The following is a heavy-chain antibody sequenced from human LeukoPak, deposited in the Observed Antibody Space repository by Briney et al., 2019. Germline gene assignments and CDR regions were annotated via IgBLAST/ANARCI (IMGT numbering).Heavy chain of an antibody. CDR2: ISGGGGTT. CDR1: GFTFRSYA. V-gene: IGHV3-23*01. J-gene: IGHJ4*02. CDR3: AKDGSDWGFDY. Sequence: PGGSLRLSCAASGFTFRSYAMKWVRQAPGKGLEWVSAISGGGGTTYYADSVKGRFTISRDNSKNTLYLQMNSLRAEDTAVYYCAKDGSDWGFDYWGQGTLVTVSS. D-gene: IGHD6-19*01.